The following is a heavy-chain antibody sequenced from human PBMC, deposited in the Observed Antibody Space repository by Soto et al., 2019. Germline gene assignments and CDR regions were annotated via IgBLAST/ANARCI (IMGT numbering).Heavy chain of an antibody. D-gene: IGHD3-16*02. J-gene: IGHJ4*02. Sequence: GGPLRLSCAASGFTFSSYDMHWVRQATGKGLEWVSAIGTAGDTYYPGSVKGRFTISRENAKNSLYLQMNSLRAGDTAVYYCARASRTPLGELSLYDYWGQGTLVTVSS. V-gene: IGHV3-13*01. CDR2: IGTAGDT. CDR1: GFTFSSYD. CDR3: ARASRTPLGELSLYDY.